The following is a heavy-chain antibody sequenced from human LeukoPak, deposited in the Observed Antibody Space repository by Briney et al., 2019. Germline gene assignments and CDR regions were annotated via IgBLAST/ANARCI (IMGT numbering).Heavy chain of an antibody. CDR1: GGSISSGDYY. Sequence: KPSQTLSLTCTVSGGSISSGDYYWSWIRQPPGKGLQWIGYIYYSGSTYYNPSLKSRVTISVDTSKNQFSLKLSSVTAADTAVYYCARDGYSSDLGAFDIWGQGTMVTVSS. CDR2: IYYSGST. CDR3: ARDGYSSDLGAFDI. J-gene: IGHJ3*02. V-gene: IGHV4-30-4*08. D-gene: IGHD6-19*01.